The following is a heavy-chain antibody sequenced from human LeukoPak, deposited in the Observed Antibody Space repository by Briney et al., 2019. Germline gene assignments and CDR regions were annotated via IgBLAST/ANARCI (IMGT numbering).Heavy chain of an antibody. CDR3: ARDHSYGYFDY. D-gene: IGHD5-18*01. V-gene: IGHV3-33*01. J-gene: IGHJ4*02. CDR2: IWYDGSNK. CDR1: GFTFSSYG. Sequence: GGSLRLSCAASGFTFSSYGMHWVRQAPGKGLEWVAVIWYDGSNKYYADSVKGRFTISRDNSKNTLYLQMNGLRAEDTAVYYCARDHSYGYFDYWGQGTLVTVSS.